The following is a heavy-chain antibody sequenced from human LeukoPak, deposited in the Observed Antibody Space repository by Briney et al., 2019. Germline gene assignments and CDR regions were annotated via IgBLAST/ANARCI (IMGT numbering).Heavy chain of an antibody. V-gene: IGHV4-38-2*02. J-gene: IGHJ4*02. CDR3: AMFYGSGVPHY. CDR1: GYFISSDY. Sequence: PSETLSLTCTVSGYFISSDYWGWIRQPPGKGLEWIGSIYYSGSTYYNPSLKSRVTISVDTSKNQFSLKLSSVTAADTAVYYCAMFYGSGVPHYWGQGTLVTVSS. CDR2: IYYSGST. D-gene: IGHD3-10*01.